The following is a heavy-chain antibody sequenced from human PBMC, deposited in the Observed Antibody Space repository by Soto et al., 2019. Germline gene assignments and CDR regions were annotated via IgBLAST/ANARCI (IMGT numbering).Heavy chain of an antibody. CDR3: ARSEETYNDVLTGLDLYYYYLGMDV. Sequence: PGGSLRLSCAASGFTFSSYAMHWVRQAPGKGLEWVAVISYDGSNKYYADSVKGRFTISRDTSADTAYMEVSSLRSEDTAVYYCARSEETYNDVLTGLDLYYYYLGMDVWGQGTSVTVSS. V-gene: IGHV3-30-3*01. J-gene: IGHJ6*02. CDR1: GFTFSSYA. CDR2: ISYDGSNK. D-gene: IGHD3-9*01.